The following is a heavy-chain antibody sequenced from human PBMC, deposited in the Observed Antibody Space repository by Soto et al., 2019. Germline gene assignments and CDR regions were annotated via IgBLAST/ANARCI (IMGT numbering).Heavy chain of an antibody. V-gene: IGHV3-7*01. CDR3: ARDVPMAVAAFF. CDR2: IKQDGSEK. Sequence: GESLKISCAASGFTFSSYWMSWVRQAPGKGLEWVANIKQDGSEKYYVDSVKGRFTISRDNAKNSLYLQMNSLRAEDTAGYYCARDVPMAVAAFFWGQGTLVTVSS. J-gene: IGHJ4*02. CDR1: GFTFSSYW. D-gene: IGHD6-19*01.